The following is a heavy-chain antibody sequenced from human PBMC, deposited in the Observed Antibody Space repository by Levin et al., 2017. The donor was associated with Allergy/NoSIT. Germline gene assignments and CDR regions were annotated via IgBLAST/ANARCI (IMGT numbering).Heavy chain of an antibody. Sequence: LRLSCTVSGGTFSSGGYYWSWVRQRPGMGLEWLGYIYHGGVTKYNRGYEGRVDISMNMSKNQLSLKLMSATATDTAIYYCTRDGGSGSFYNRPFDLWGQGTLVTVSS. V-gene: IGHV4-31*03. CDR2: IYHGGVT. CDR1: GGTFSSGGYY. D-gene: IGHD3-10*01. J-gene: IGHJ4*02. CDR3: TRDGGSGSFYNRPFDL.